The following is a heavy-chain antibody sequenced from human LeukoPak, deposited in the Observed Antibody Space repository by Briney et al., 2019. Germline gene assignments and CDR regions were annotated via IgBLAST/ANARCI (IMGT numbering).Heavy chain of an antibody. CDR1: GFSFGKAW. CDR3: TTGGINWNYVGY. J-gene: IGHJ4*02. CDR2: IKTETDGGTT. Sequence: GGSLRLACGASGFSFGKAWMSWVRQAPGKGLEWVGRIKTETDGGTTDYAAPVKGRFSISRDDSKNTLFLQMNSLNTEDTAVYCCTTGGINWNYVGYWGQGTLVTVSS. D-gene: IGHD1-7*01. V-gene: IGHV3-15*01.